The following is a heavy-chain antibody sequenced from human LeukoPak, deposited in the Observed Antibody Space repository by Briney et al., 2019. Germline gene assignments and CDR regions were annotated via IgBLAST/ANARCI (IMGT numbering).Heavy chain of an antibody. V-gene: IGHV4-59*01. D-gene: IGHD1-26*01. CDR1: GGSMNSYY. Sequence: PSETLSLTCTVSGGSMNSYYWSWIRQPPGKGLEWIGYIYYSGSTNYNPSLKSRVTISVDTSKNQFSLKLSSVTAADTAVYYCARTSSSWGPVDYWGQGTLVTVSS. CDR3: ARTSSSWGPVDY. CDR2: IYYSGST. J-gene: IGHJ4*02.